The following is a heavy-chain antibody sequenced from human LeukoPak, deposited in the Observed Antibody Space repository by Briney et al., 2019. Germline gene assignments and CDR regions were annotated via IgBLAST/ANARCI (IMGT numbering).Heavy chain of an antibody. J-gene: IGHJ4*02. V-gene: IGHV3-30*03. CDR2: ISYDGSNK. CDR1: GFTFSSYG. D-gene: IGHD2-2*01. Sequence: GRSLRLSCAASGFTFSSYGMHWVRQAPGKGLEWVAVISYDGSNKYYADSVKGRFTISSDNSKNTLYLQMNSLRAEDTAVYYCARWVCSSTSCYYFDYWGQGSLVVVSS. CDR3: ARWVCSSTSCYYFDY.